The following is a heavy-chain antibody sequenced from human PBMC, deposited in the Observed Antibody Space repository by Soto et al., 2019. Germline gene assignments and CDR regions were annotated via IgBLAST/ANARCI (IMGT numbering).Heavy chain of an antibody. CDR1: GYTFTSYG. J-gene: IGHJ4*02. CDR2: ISAYNGNT. V-gene: IGHV1-18*01. Sequence: QVQLVQSGAEVKKPGASVKVSCKASGYTFTSYGISWVRQAPGQGLEWMGWISAYNGNTNYAQKLQGRVTMTTDTXXXXXXXXXXXXXXXXXXXXXXXXXXXXXXXXPDYWGQGTLVTVSS. CDR3: XXXXXXXXXXPDY.